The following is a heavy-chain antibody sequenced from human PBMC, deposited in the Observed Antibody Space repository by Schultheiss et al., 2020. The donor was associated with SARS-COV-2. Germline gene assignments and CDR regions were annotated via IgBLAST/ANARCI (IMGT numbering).Heavy chain of an antibody. CDR1: GGSVSSGPYY. CDR3: ARARCGGDCYSTFDY. V-gene: IGHV4-61*01. CDR2: IYYSGST. J-gene: IGHJ4*02. Sequence: SETLSLTCSVSGGSVSSGPYYWNWIRQPPGKGLEWIGYIYYSGSTNYNPSLKSRVTISVDTSKNQISLKLSSVTAADTAVYYCARARCGGDCYSTFDYWGQGTLVTVSS. D-gene: IGHD2-21*02.